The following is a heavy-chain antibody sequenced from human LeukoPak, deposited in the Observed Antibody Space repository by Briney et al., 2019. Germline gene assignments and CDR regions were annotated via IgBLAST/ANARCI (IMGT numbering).Heavy chain of an antibody. CDR2: IYYSGGT. Sequence: PSETLSLTCTVSGGSISSSSYYWGWIRQPPGKGLEWIGSIYYSGGTYYNPSLKSRVTISVDTSKNQFSLKLSSVTAADTAVYYCARLSSGYDLGYALDIWGQGTMVTVSS. V-gene: IGHV4-39*01. J-gene: IGHJ3*02. D-gene: IGHD5-12*01. CDR3: ARLSSGYDLGYALDI. CDR1: GGSISSSSYY.